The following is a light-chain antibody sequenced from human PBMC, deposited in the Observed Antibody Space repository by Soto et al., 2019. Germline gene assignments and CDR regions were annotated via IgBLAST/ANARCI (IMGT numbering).Light chain of an antibody. CDR3: QSYDITLGVVV. J-gene: IGLJ2*01. CDR2: GNT. CDR1: SSNIGSGYD. V-gene: IGLV1-40*01. Sequence: QSVLTQPPSVSGAPGHRVTISCTGSSSNIGSGYDVHWYQQLPGTAPKLLISGNTDRPSGVPDRFSASKSGTSASLAITGLQTEDEADYYCQSYDITLGVVVFGGGTKLTVL.